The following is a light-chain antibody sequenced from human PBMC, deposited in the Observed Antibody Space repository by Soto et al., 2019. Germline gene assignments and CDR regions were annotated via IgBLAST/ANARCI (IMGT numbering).Light chain of an antibody. V-gene: IGKV3D-7*01. Sequence: ENFLTQSPVTLSLSRWDRATLSWAASQSVSSSYLAWYQQKPGQAPRLLIYGASARALGIPARFSGSGSGTEFSFTVTSLQSEDFAVYYCQQYDQWPITFGQGTRLEI. CDR1: QSVSSSY. CDR3: QQYDQWPIT. CDR2: GAS. J-gene: IGKJ5*01.